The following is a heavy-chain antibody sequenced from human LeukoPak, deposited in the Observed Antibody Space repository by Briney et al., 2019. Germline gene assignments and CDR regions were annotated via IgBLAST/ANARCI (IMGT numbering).Heavy chain of an antibody. Sequence: GASVTVSCKASGFTFTSSAMQWVRQARGQRLEWIGWIVVGSGNTNYAQKFQERVTITRDMSTSTASMELSSLRSEDTAVYYCAADIGTTYYPTYYYGMDVWGQGTTVTVSS. V-gene: IGHV1-58*02. D-gene: IGHD3-10*01. CDR1: GFTFTSSA. J-gene: IGHJ6*02. CDR2: IVVGSGNT. CDR3: AADIGTTYYPTYYYGMDV.